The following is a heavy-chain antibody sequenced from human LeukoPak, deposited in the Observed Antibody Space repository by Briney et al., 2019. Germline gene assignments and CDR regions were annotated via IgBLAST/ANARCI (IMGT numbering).Heavy chain of an antibody. Sequence: ASVKVSCKASGYTFTSYGISWVRQAPGQGLEWMGWISAYNGNTNYAQKLQGRVTMTTDTSTSTAYMELRSLRFDDTAVYYCARALTMVRESDYWGQGTLVTVSS. D-gene: IGHD3-10*01. J-gene: IGHJ4*02. CDR1: GYTFTSYG. CDR3: ARALTMVRESDY. V-gene: IGHV1-18*01. CDR2: ISAYNGNT.